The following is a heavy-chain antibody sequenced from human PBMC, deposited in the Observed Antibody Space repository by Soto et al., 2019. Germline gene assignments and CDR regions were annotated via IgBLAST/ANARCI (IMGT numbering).Heavy chain of an antibody. J-gene: IGHJ5*01. CDR3: PPDCNFDS. CDR1: GFNVNSDY. Sequence: PGGSLRLSCAASGFNVNSDYRNWVRQAPGKGLEWVGRIKNKFEGATTDYAAPVKGRFTISRDDSKNMLYLQMSSLITDDTPVFYRPPDCNFDSWGQGTLVTVSS. CDR2: IKNKFEGATT. V-gene: IGHV3-15*01.